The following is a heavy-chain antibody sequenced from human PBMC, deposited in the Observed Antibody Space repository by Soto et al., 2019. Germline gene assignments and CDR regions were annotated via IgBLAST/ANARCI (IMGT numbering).Heavy chain of an antibody. V-gene: IGHV1-69*01. CDR2: IIPTFETA. D-gene: IGHD6-13*01. J-gene: IGHJ4*02. Sequence: QVQLVQSGAEQKKPGSSVRGSCKISGDSFSSYAISWVRQAPGEGPEWVGGIIPTFETANYAQKFEGRVTITAVESTTTAYMEVTRLRPGDRDIIYCAASDSSCWQHADWGQGTLITVSS. CDR1: GDSFSSYA. CDR3: AASDSSCWQHAD.